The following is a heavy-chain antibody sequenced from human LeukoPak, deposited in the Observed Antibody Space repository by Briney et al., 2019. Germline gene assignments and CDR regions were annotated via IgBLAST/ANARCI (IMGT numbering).Heavy chain of an antibody. CDR3: ARFTYTTRPSDV. D-gene: IGHD6-6*01. CDR1: GGSISGYY. J-gene: IGHJ6*04. V-gene: IGHV4-4*08. CDR2: IYSSGST. Sequence: PSETLSLTCSVSGGSISGYYWSWIRQPPGQTLEWIGYIYSSGSTNYNPSLQSRVTMSVDTSMNQCSLRLSSLTAADTAIYYCARFTYTTRPSDVWGKGTTVTVSS.